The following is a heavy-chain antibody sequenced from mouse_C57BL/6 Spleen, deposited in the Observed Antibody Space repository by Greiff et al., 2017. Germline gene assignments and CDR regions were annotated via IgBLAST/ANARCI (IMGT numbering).Heavy chain of an antibody. V-gene: IGHV1-55*01. Sequence: QVQLQQPGAELVKPGASVKMSCKASGYTFTSYWITWVKQRPGQGLEWIGDIYPGSGSTKYNEKFKSKATLTVYTASSTAYMQLSSLTSEDSAVYYCARFYEYDAYAMDYWGQGTSVTVSS. CDR3: ARFYEYDAYAMDY. CDR1: GYTFTSYW. D-gene: IGHD2-4*01. CDR2: IYPGSGST. J-gene: IGHJ4*01.